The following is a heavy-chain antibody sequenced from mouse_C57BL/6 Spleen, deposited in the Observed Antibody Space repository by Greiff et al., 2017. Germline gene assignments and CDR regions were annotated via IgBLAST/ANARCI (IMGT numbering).Heavy chain of an antibody. Sequence: EVTLMESGGGLVKPGGSLKLSCAASGFTFSSYAMSWVRQTPEKRLEWVATISDGGSYTYYPDNVKGRFTISRDNAKNNLYLQMSHLKSEDTAMYYCARVGDGYYFFFDYWGQGTTLTVSS. CDR3: ARVGDGYYFFFDY. D-gene: IGHD2-3*01. CDR1: GFTFSSYA. J-gene: IGHJ2*01. CDR2: ISDGGSYT. V-gene: IGHV5-4*03.